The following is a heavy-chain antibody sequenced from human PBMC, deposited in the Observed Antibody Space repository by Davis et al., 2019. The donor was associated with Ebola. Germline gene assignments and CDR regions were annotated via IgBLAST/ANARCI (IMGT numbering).Heavy chain of an antibody. Sequence: SETLSLTCTVSGGSISSSSYYWGWIRQPPGKGLEWIGSIYYSGSTYYNPSLKSRVTISVDTSKNQFSLKLSSVTAADTAVYYCARTERYYYDSSGYYRGAFDIWGQGTMVTVSS. J-gene: IGHJ3*02. CDR1: GGSISSSSYY. CDR3: ARTERYYYDSSGYYRGAFDI. CDR2: IYYSGST. D-gene: IGHD3-22*01. V-gene: IGHV4-39*01.